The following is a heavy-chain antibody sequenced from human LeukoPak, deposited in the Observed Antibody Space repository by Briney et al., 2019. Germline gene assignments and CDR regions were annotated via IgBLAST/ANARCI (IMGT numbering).Heavy chain of an antibody. V-gene: IGHV3-23*01. CDR1: GFTFISYG. Sequence: GGSLRLSCAASGFTFISYGMSWVRQAPGKGLEWVSGITGSGGSTYYADSVKGRFTISRDNSKNTLYLQMNSLRAEDTAVYYCVVVTAPGVFDYWGQGTLVTVSS. CDR2: ITGSGGST. CDR3: VVVTAPGVFDY. J-gene: IGHJ4*02. D-gene: IGHD2-21*02.